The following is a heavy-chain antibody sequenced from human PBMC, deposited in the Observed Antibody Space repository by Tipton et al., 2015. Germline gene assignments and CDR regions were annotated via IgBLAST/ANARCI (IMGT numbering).Heavy chain of an antibody. CDR2: IYYSGST. V-gene: IGHV4-61*01. D-gene: IGHD2-21*01. CDR1: GGSVSSGSYY. CDR3: ARVGSGSYWGYFDY. J-gene: IGHJ4*02. Sequence: TLSLTCTVSGGSVSSGSYYWSWIRQPPGKGLEWIGYIYYSGSTNYNPSLKSRVTISVDASKNQFSLKLRSVTAADTAVYYCARVGSGSYWGYFDYWGQGTMVTVSS.